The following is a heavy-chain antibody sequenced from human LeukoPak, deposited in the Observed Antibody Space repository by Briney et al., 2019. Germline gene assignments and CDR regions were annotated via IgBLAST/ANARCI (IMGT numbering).Heavy chain of an antibody. CDR1: GGSMSSYY. Sequence: PSETLSLTCTVSGGSMSSYYWSWIRQPPGKGLEWIGYIYDSGSTNYNPSLRSRVTISVDTSKKQFSLKLSSVTAADTAVYYCARWDGYFQHWGQGTLVTVSS. D-gene: IGHD1-26*01. CDR2: IYDSGST. CDR3: ARWDGYFQH. J-gene: IGHJ1*01. V-gene: IGHV4-59*01.